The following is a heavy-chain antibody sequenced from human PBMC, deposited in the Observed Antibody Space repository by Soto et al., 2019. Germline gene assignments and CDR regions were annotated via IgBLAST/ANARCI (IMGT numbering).Heavy chain of an antibody. CDR3: ARLLRRQQRSWFDP. CDR2: IYYSGST. Sequence: PSETLSLTCTVSGGSISSSSYYWGWIRQPPGKGLEWIGSIYYSGSTYYNPSLKSRVTISVDTSKNQFSLKLSSVTAADTAVYYCARLLRRQQRSWFDPWGQGTLVTVSS. V-gene: IGHV4-39*01. J-gene: IGHJ5*02. CDR1: GGSISSSSYY. D-gene: IGHD6-13*01.